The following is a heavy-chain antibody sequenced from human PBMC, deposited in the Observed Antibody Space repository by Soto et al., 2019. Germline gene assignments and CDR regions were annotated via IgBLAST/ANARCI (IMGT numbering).Heavy chain of an antibody. CDR3: ARDMLPHYTMVRGVTMDY. V-gene: IGHV1-8*01. J-gene: IGHJ4*02. D-gene: IGHD3-10*01. CDR2: VNPNSGNT. Sequence: QVQLVQSGAEVKKPGASVKVSCKASGYTFTSYDINWVRQATGQGLEWMGWVNPNSGNTGYAQKFQGRVTMTRNTSISTAYMELSSLRSEDTAVYYCARDMLPHYTMVRGVTMDYWGQGTLVTVSS. CDR1: GYTFTSYD.